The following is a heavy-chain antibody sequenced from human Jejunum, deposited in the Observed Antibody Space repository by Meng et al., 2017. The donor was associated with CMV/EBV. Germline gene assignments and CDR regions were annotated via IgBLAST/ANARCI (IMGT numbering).Heavy chain of an antibody. D-gene: IGHD1-26*01. CDR2: MNQDGSQT. V-gene: IGHV3-7*01. Sequence: AASGFSFSSYWMSWVRQAPGKGLEWVANMNQDGSQTYYVDSVRGRFTTSRDNAKNSLYLQLNNLRAEDTAVYYCARDPEYGALDYWGQGTLVTVSS. CDR1: GFSFSSYW. J-gene: IGHJ4*02. CDR3: ARDPEYGALDY.